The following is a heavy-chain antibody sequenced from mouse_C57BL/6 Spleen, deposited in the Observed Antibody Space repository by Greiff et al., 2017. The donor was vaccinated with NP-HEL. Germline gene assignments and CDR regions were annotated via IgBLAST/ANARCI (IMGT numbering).Heavy chain of an antibody. V-gene: IGHV1-47*01. J-gene: IGHJ1*03. CDR2: FHPYNDDT. CDR1: GYTFTTYP. D-gene: IGHD2-4*01. Sequence: VQLQQSGAELVKPGASVKMSCKASGYTFTTYPIEWMKQNHGKSLAWIGNFHPYNDDTKYNEKFKGKATLTVEQSSSTVYLELSRLTSDDSAVYYCARGNDYDGYFDVWGTGTTVTVSS. CDR3: ARGNDYDGYFDV.